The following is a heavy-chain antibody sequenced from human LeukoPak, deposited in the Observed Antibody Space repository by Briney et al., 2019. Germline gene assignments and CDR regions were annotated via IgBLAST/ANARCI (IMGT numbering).Heavy chain of an antibody. V-gene: IGHV3-30*04. Sequence: PGGSPRLSCAAPGFTFANYVTHWVRQAPGKGLERVAVTSPDEGLKFYGASVKGRFTISRHNAKNSLYLHMNSLRVDDTAVYYCAGGVGWHFALWGRGTLVTVSS. D-gene: IGHD3-10*01. J-gene: IGHJ2*01. CDR3: AGGVGWHFAL. CDR1: GFTFANYV. CDR2: TSPDEGLK.